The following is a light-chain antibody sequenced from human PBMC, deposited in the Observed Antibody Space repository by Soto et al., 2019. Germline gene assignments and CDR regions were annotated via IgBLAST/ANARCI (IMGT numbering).Light chain of an antibody. Sequence: DIQLTQSPSSLSSSLGDRVTITCRASQTVISYLNWYQQKPGQAPKLLIYATTHLQSGVPSRFSGSGSGTEFTLTISSLHPEDFATYFCQQNYNTPPYTFGQGTKLEIK. CDR1: QTVISY. J-gene: IGKJ2*01. CDR3: QQNYNTPPYT. CDR2: ATT. V-gene: IGKV1-39*01.